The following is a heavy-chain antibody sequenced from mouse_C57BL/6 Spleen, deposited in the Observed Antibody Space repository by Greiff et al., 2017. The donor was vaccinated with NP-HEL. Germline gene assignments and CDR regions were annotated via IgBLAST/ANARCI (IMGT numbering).Heavy chain of an antibody. J-gene: IGHJ2*01. CDR3: ARKSDYDYDFDY. CDR1: GYAFSSYW. D-gene: IGHD2-4*01. V-gene: IGHV1-80*01. CDR2: IYPGDGDT. Sequence: QVQLKESGAELVKPGASVKISCKASGYAFSSYWMNWVKQRPGKGLEWIGQIYPGDGDTNYNGKFKGKATLTADKSSSTAYMQLSSLTSEDSAVYFCARKSDYDYDFDYWGQGTTLTVSS.